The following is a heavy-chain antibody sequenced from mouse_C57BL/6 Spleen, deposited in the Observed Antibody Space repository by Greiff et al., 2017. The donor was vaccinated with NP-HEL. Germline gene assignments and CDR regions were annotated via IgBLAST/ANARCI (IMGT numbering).Heavy chain of an antibody. D-gene: IGHD2-4*01. CDR2: IHPNSGST. Sequence: QVQLQQPGAELVKPGASVKLSCKASGYTFTSYWMHWVKQRPGQGLEWIGMIHPNSGSTNYNEKFKSKATLTVDKSSSTAYMQLSSLPSEDSAVYYCARNYDYDRDFDYWGQGTTLTVSS. CDR3: ARNYDYDRDFDY. J-gene: IGHJ2*01. CDR1: GYTFTSYW. V-gene: IGHV1-64*01.